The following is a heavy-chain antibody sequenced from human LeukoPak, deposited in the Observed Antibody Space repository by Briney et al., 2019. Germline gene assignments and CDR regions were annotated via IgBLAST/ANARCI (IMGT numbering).Heavy chain of an antibody. V-gene: IGHV5-51*01. CDR3: ARVYYYDSSGHYFTFDS. CDR1: GYSFTSYW. D-gene: IGHD3-22*01. J-gene: IGHJ4*02. CDR2: IYPGDSDT. Sequence: GESLKISCKGSGYSFTSYWIGWVRQMPGEGLEWMGIIYPGDSDTRYSPSFQGQVTISADKSISTAYLQWSSLKASDTAMYYCARVYYYDSSGHYFTFDSWGEGTLVTVSS.